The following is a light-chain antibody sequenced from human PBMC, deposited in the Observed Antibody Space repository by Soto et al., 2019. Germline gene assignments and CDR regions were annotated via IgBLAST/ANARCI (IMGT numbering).Light chain of an antibody. J-gene: IGKJ2*01. V-gene: IGKV3-15*01. CDR2: GAS. CDR3: QQYNDWPRT. Sequence: EIVMTQSPATLSVSPGERATLSCRASQSISNTLAWFQQKPGQGPRLLIYGASTMATGIPARFSGSWSRTEFTLNISSLQSEDFAVYFCQQYNDWPRTFGQGTTLEIK. CDR1: QSISNT.